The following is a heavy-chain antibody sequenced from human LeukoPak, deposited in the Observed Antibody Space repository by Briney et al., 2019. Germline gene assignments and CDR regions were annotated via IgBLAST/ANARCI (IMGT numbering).Heavy chain of an antibody. D-gene: IGHD6-13*01. J-gene: IGHJ4*02. CDR3: ARAGIAAAGHFDY. Sequence: NPPRTLSLTGIFPGAPISMGGYYGSWIRQHPGKGLEWIGYIYYSGSTYYNPSLKSRVTISVDTSKNQFSLKLSSVTAADTAVYYCARAGIAAAGHFDYWGQGTLVTVSS. CDR1: GAPISMGGYY. V-gene: IGHV4-31*03. CDR2: IYYSGST.